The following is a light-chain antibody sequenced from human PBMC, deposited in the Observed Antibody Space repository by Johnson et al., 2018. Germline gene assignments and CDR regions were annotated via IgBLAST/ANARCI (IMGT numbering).Light chain of an antibody. J-gene: IGLJ1*01. CDR2: ENN. V-gene: IGLV1-51*02. CDR3: GTWDSSLSAGNV. Sequence: SVLTQPPSVSAAPGQKVTISCSGSSSNIGNNYVSWYQPLPGTAPKLLIYENNKRPSGIPDRFSGSKSGTSATLGITGLQTGGEADYYCGTWDSSLSAGNVFGTGTKVTVL. CDR1: SSNIGNNY.